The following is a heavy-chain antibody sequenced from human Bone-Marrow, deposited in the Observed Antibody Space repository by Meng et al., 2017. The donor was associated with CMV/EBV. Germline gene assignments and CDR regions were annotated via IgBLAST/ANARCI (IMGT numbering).Heavy chain of an antibody. CDR1: GFTFSTFT. CDR3: AKRYCSGGSCSPDY. Sequence: GGSLRLSCAASGFTFSTFTMNWVRQAPGKGLEWVALISYNGNSQYYADSVKGRFTISRDNSKNTLYLQMSSLRAEDTAIYYCAKRYCSGGSCSPDYWGQGTLVTVSS. V-gene: IGHV3-30-3*02. D-gene: IGHD2-15*01. J-gene: IGHJ4*02. CDR2: ISYNGNSQ.